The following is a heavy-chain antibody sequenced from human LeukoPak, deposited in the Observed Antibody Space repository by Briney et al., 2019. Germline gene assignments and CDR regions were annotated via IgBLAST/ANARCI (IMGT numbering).Heavy chain of an antibody. V-gene: IGHV3-23*01. CDR2: IYGSDDKT. J-gene: IGHJ5*02. Sequence: PGGSLRLSCVASGFTFSNYAMSWVRQAPGKGLELVSGIYGSDDKTVYGDAVKGRFTISRDNSNNTLYLQMNSLRADGTAVYYCAKTQGYYDAWGQGALVTVSS. CDR3: AKTQGYYDA. D-gene: IGHD2-15*01. CDR1: GFTFSNYA.